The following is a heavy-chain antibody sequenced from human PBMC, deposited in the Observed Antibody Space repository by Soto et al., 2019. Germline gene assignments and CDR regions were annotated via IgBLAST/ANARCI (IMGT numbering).Heavy chain of an antibody. CDR3: ARDSDLRYFDILLDY. CDR2: ISAYNGNT. D-gene: IGHD3-9*01. J-gene: IGHJ4*02. Sequence: ASVKVSCKASGYTFTSYGISWVRQAPGQGLEWMGWISAYNGNTNYAQKLQGRVTMTTDTSTTTAYMELRSLRSDDTAVYYCARDSDLRYFDILLDYWGQGTLVTVSS. V-gene: IGHV1-18*04. CDR1: GYTFTSYG.